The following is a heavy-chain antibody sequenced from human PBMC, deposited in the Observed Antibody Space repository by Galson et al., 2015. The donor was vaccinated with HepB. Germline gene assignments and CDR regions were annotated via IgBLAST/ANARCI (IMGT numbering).Heavy chain of an antibody. V-gene: IGHV3-20*04. CDR3: ARDWEIDEWGDASDI. Sequence: SLRLSCAASGFTFDDYGMSWVRQAPGKGLEWVSGINWNGGSTGYADSVKGRFTISRDNAKNSLYLQMNSLRAEDTALYYCARDWEIDEWGDASDIWGQGTMVTVSS. J-gene: IGHJ3*02. CDR1: GFTFDDYG. D-gene: IGHD1-26*01. CDR2: INWNGGST.